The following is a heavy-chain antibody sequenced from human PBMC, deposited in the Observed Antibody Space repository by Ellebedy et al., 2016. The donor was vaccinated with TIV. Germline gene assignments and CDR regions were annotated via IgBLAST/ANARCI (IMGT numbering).Heavy chain of an antibody. D-gene: IGHD2-21*02. Sequence: GESLKISXAASGFTFSSYGMHWVRQAPGKGLEWVAVISYDGSNKYYADSVKGRFTISRDNSKNTLYLQMNSLRAEDTAVYYCAKDYCGGDCYWGDYWGQGTLVTVSS. J-gene: IGHJ4*02. CDR1: GFTFSSYG. CDR3: AKDYCGGDCYWGDY. V-gene: IGHV3-30*18. CDR2: ISYDGSNK.